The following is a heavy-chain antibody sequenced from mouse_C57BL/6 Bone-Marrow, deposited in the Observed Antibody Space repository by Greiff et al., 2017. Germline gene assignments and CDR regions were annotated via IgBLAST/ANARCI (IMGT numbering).Heavy chain of an antibody. J-gene: IGHJ4*01. CDR2: ISSGSSTI. V-gene: IGHV5-17*01. Sequence: EVQLVESGGGLVKPGGSLKLSCAASGFTFSDYGMHWVRRAPEKGLEGVAYISSGSSTIYYADTVEGRFTISRDNAKNTLFLQMTSLRSEDTAMYYCARVDYWGQGTSVTVSS. CDR3: ARVDY. CDR1: GFTFSDYG.